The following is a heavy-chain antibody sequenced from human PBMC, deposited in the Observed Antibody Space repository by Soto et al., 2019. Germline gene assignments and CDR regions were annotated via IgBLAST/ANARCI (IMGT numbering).Heavy chain of an antibody. CDR1: GFTFSDYY. CDR3: ASLHYDSSGYTFDY. J-gene: IGHJ4*02. V-gene: IGHV3-11*06. D-gene: IGHD3-22*01. CDR2: ISSSSSYT. Sequence: GGSLRLSCAASGFTFSDYYMSWIRQAPGKGLEWVSYISSSSSYTNYADSVKGRFTISRENAKNSLYLKMNSLSAEDTAVYYCASLHYDSSGYTFDYWGQGTLVTVSS.